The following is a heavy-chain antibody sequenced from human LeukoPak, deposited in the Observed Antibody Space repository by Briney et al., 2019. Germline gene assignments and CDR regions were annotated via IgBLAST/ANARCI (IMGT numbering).Heavy chain of an antibody. CDR2: INPNSGGT. CDR3: ASLDLEKGY. Sequence: ASVTVSCKASGYTFTDYYMFWVRQAPGQGLEWMGWINPNSGGTNYAQKFQGRVTMTRDTSISTAYMELNRLRYDDTAVYYCASLDLEKGYWGQGTLASVSS. D-gene: IGHD1-1*01. J-gene: IGHJ4*02. V-gene: IGHV1-2*02. CDR1: GYTFTDYY.